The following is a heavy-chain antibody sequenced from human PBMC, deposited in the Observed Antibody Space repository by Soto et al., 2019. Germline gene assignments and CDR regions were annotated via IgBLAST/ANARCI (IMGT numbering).Heavy chain of an antibody. V-gene: IGHV3-33*01. D-gene: IGHD3-9*01. Sequence: PWGSLRVWCAATGFTCSSHGMRCVRQAPGKGLEWVAVIWYDGSNKYYADSVKGRFTISRDNSKNTLYLQMNSLRAEDTAVYYCARDSDILTGSDFDYWGQGTLVTVSS. CDR1: GFTCSSHG. J-gene: IGHJ4*02. CDR2: IWYDGSNK. CDR3: ARDSDILTGSDFDY.